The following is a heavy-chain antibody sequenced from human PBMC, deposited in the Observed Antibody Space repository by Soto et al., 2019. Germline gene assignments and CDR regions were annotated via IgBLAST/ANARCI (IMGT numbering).Heavy chain of an antibody. CDR2: INHSGST. D-gene: IGHD2-8*01. V-gene: IGHV4-34*01. CDR3: ARVGFMDIVLSCGMDV. J-gene: IGHJ6*02. CDR1: GGSFSGYY. Sequence: QVQLQQWGAGLLKPSETLSLTCAVYGGSFSGYYWSWIRQPPGKGLEWIGEINHSGSTNYNPSLKSRLTLSVAMSKNQFSLNLSSVTAADTAVYYCARVGFMDIVLSCGMDVWGQGTTVTVSS.